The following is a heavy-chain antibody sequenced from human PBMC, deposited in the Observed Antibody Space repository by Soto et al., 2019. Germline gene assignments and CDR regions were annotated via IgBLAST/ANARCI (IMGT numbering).Heavy chain of an antibody. Sequence: ETLSLTCTVSGGSISGYYWSWIRQPPGKGLEWIGYIYYSGSTNYNPSLKSRVTISVDTSKNQFSPKLSSVTAADTAVYYCARTYSNYAYYYYYMDFWGKGTTVTVSS. CDR1: GGSISGYY. CDR3: ARTYSNYAYYYYYMDF. V-gene: IGHV4-59*08. J-gene: IGHJ6*03. CDR2: IYYSGST. D-gene: IGHD4-4*01.